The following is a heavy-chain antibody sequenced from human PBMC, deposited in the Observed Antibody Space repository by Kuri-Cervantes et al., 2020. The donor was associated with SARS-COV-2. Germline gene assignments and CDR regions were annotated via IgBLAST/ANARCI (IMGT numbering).Heavy chain of an antibody. Sequence: ASVKVSCKASGYTFTMFSIHWVRQAPGQRPEWMGWINTANGNTKYSQKFQGRVTISRDTSATTAYMELSSLRSEVTAVYYCARVPRGAVLDYFDYWGQGTLVTVSS. CDR1: GYTFTMFS. CDR2: INTANGNT. D-gene: IGHD5-12*01. J-gene: IGHJ4*02. CDR3: ARVPRGAVLDYFDY. V-gene: IGHV1-3*04.